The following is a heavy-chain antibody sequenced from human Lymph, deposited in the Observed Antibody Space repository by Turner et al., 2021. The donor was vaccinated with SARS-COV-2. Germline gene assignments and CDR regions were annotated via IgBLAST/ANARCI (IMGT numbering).Heavy chain of an antibody. Sequence: EVQLVESGGGLIQPGGSLRLSCAASEFTVSSNYISWVRQAPGKELEWVSIIYSGVSTYYAYSVKGRFTISRDNSKNTLYLQMNSLRAEDTAVYYCARVLPYGDYFDYWGQGTLVTVSS. CDR2: IYSGVST. D-gene: IGHD4-17*01. CDR3: ARVLPYGDYFDY. J-gene: IGHJ4*02. V-gene: IGHV3-53*01. CDR1: EFTVSSNY.